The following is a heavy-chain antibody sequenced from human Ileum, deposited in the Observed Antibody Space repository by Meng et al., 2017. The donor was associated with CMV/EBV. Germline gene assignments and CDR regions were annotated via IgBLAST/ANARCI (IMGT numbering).Heavy chain of an antibody. CDR1: GCSISRAGYY. V-gene: IGHV4-30-4*01. CDR3: AREPSGPNYFDY. CDR2: IFNSGNT. D-gene: IGHD3-10*01. Sequence: TVSGCSISRAGYYWRWVRQPPGRGLGWIGYIFNSGNTYYNPSLKSRVTISVDTSTNQFSLKMRSVTAADTAVYYCAREPSGPNYFDYWGQGTLVTVSS. J-gene: IGHJ4*02.